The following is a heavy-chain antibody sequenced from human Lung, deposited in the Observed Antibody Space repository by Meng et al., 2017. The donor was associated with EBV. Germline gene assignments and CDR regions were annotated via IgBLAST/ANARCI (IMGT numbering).Heavy chain of an antibody. V-gene: IGHV3-21*01. Sequence: EVXLVESGGXLVNPGGSLRLSCVASGFTFSSYSMNWVRQAPGKGLEWVSSISSSSSYIYYADSVKGRFTISRDNAKNSLYLQMNSLRAEDTAVYYCARMYSGSYYGYFQHWGQGTMVTVSA. J-gene: IGHJ1*01. CDR3: ARMYSGSYYGYFQH. CDR1: GFTFSSYS. CDR2: ISSSSSYI. D-gene: IGHD1-26*01.